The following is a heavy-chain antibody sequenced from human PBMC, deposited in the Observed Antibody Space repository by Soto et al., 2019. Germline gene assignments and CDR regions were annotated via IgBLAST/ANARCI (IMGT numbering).Heavy chain of an antibody. V-gene: IGHV2-5*01. D-gene: IGHD5-18*01. CDR3: AHIMSGYSYGYDFDY. CDR2: IHWNDDK. J-gene: IGHJ4*02. CDR1: GFSLSTSGVG. Sequence: QITLKESGPTLVKPTQTLTLTCTFSGFSLSTSGVGVGWIRQPPGKALEWLALIHWNDDKRYSPSLKSRLTITKDTSKNQVVLTMTSLDPVDTATYYCAHIMSGYSYGYDFDYWGQGTLVTVSS.